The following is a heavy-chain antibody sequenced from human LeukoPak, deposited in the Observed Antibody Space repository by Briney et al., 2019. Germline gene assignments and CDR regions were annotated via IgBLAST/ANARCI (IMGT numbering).Heavy chain of an antibody. CDR1: GFTFSSYW. V-gene: IGHV3-7*01. Sequence: GGSLRLSCAASGFTFSSYWMSWVRQAPGKGLEWVANIKQDGSEKYCVDSVKGRFTISRDNAKNSLYLQMNSLRAEDTAVYYCARSPSTYGGYFVYWGQGTLVTVSS. CDR2: IKQDGSEK. J-gene: IGHJ4*02. D-gene: IGHD5-12*01. CDR3: ARSPSTYGGYFVY.